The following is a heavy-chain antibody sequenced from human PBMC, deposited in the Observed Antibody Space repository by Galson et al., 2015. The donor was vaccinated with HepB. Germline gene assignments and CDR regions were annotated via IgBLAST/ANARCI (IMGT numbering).Heavy chain of an antibody. CDR3: ARLYYSGWYRGDY. Sequence: SETLSLTCTVSGGSINSYYWSWIRQPPGKGLEWIGFIYYSGSTIYNPSLKSRLTISVDTSKNQFSLKLNSVTAADTAVYYCARLYYSGWYRGDYWGQGTLVTVSS. CDR1: GGSINSYY. D-gene: IGHD6-19*01. V-gene: IGHV4-59*08. J-gene: IGHJ4*02. CDR2: IYYSGST.